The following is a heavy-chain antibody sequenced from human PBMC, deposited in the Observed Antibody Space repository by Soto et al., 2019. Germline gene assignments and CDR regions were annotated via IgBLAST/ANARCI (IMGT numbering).Heavy chain of an antibody. CDR2: ISSSSSYI. J-gene: IGHJ2*01. Sequence: PGGSLRLSCAASGFTFSSYIMNWVRQAPGKGLEWVSSISSSSSYIYYADSVKGRFTISRDNAKNSLYLQMNSLRAEDTAVYYCARDSATDWYFDLWGRGTLVTVSS. V-gene: IGHV3-21*01. CDR3: ARDSATDWYFDL. CDR1: GFTFSSYI.